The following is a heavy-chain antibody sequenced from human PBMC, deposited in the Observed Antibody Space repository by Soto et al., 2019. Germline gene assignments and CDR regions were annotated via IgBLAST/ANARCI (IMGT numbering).Heavy chain of an antibody. CDR1: GFTFSSYW. J-gene: IGHJ6*02. CDR2: INSDGSST. V-gene: IGHV3-74*01. CDR3: ARELLGCSSTSCYIWGGYYYYYGMDV. D-gene: IGHD2-2*02. Sequence: PGGSLRLSCAASGFTFSSYWMHWVRQAPGKGLVWVSRINSDGSSTSYADSVKGRFTISRDNAKNTLYLQMNSLRAEDTAVYYCARELLGCSSTSCYIWGGYYYYYGMDVWGQGTTVTVSS.